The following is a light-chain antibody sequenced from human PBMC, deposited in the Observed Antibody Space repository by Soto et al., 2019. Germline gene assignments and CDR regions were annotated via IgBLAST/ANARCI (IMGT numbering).Light chain of an antibody. CDR3: SSYTSSSTLNYV. CDR1: SSDVGGYNY. J-gene: IGLJ1*01. CDR2: DVS. V-gene: IGLV2-14*01. Sequence: QSALTQPASVSGSPGQSITISCTGTSSDVGGYNYVSWYQQHPGKAPKLMIYDVSNRPSGVSNRFSGSKSGNTASLTISGLQAEDEADYYCSSYTSSSTLNYVFGTGTKLTVI.